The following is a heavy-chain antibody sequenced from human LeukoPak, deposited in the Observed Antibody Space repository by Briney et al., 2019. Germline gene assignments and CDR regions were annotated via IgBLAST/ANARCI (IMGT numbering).Heavy chain of an antibody. Sequence: PSETLSLTCAVYGGSFSGYYWSWIRQPPGKGLEWIGEINHSGSTNYNPSLKSRVTISVDTSKNQFSLKLSSVTAADTAVYYCARAPRVSTVDLDYWGQGTLVTVSS. CDR3: ARAPRVSTVDLDY. J-gene: IGHJ4*02. CDR1: GGSFSGYY. V-gene: IGHV4-34*01. CDR2: INHSGST. D-gene: IGHD4-17*01.